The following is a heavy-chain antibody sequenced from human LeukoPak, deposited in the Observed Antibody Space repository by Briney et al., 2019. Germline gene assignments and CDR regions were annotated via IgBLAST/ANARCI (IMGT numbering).Heavy chain of an antibody. V-gene: IGHV1-2*02. J-gene: IGHJ5*02. CDR3: ARDHAYYDFWSGYTLVSGPHNWFDP. CDR2: INPNSGGT. D-gene: IGHD3-3*01. CDR1: GYTFTGYY. Sequence: ASVKVSCKASGYTFTGYYMHWVRQAPGQGLEWMGWINPNSGGTNYAQKFQGRVTMTRDTSISTAYMELSRLRSDDTAVYYCARDHAYYDFWSGYTLVSGPHNWFDPWGQGTLVTVSS.